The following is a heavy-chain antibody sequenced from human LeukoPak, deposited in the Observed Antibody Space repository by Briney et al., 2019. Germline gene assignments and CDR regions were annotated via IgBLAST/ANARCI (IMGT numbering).Heavy chain of an antibody. CDR2: ISAYNGNT. Sequence: ASVKVSCKASGYTFSTYGIIWVRQAPGQGLEWMACISAYNGNTNYAQKFQGRVTMTTDTSTSTAYMELKSLRSDDTAVYYCARDPRKTYSSGWYYFDYWGQGTLVTVSS. J-gene: IGHJ4*02. D-gene: IGHD6-19*01. CDR3: ARDPRKTYSSGWYYFDY. V-gene: IGHV1-18*01. CDR1: GYTFSTYG.